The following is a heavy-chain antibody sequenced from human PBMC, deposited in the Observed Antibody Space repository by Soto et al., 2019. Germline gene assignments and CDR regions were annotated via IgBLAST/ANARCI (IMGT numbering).Heavy chain of an antibody. CDR3: AKGSSGYCFDY. J-gene: IGHJ4*02. CDR2: ISWDGGST. Sequence: GESLKISCAASGFTFDDYTMHWVRQAPGKGLEWVSLISWDGGSTYYADSVKGRFTISRDNSKNSLYLQMNSLRTEDTALYYCAKGSSGYCFDYWGQGTLVTVSS. D-gene: IGHD3-22*01. V-gene: IGHV3-43*01. CDR1: GFTFDDYT.